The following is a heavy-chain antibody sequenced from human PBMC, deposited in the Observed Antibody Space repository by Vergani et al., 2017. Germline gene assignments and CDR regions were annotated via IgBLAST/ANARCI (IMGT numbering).Heavy chain of an antibody. CDR2: IRSKANSYAT. D-gene: IGHD1-26*01. Sequence: EVQLVESGGGLVQPGGSLRLSCVVSGFTFTAHGLNWVRQASGKGLEWVGRIRSKANSYATAYAASVKGRFTISRDDSKNTAYLQMNSLKTEDTAVYYCWSGSGGGYWGQGTLVTVSS. J-gene: IGHJ4*02. CDR1: GFTFTAHG. CDR3: WSGSGGGY. V-gene: IGHV3-73*01.